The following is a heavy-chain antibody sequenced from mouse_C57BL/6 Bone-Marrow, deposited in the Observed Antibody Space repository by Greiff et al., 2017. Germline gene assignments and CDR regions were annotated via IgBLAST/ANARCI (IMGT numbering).Heavy chain of an antibody. CDR2: IYPRSGNT. Sequence: QVQLQQSGAELARPGASVKLSCKASGYTFTSYGISWVKQRTGQGLEWIGEIYPRSGNTYYNEKFKGKATLTADKSSSTAYMELRSLTSEEAAVYFWSREGYYYGRSYFDYWGQGTTLTVSS. CDR1: GYTFTSYG. CDR3: SREGYYYGRSYFDY. J-gene: IGHJ2*01. D-gene: IGHD1-1*01. V-gene: IGHV1-81*01.